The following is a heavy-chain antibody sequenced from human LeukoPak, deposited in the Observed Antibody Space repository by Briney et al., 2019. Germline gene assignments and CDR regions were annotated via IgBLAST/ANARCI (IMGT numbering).Heavy chain of an antibody. CDR2: IYYSGST. J-gene: IGHJ4*02. Sequence: PSETLSLTCTVSGGSISSSSYYWGWIRQPPGKGLEWIGSIYYSGSTYYNPSLKSRVTISVDTSKNQFSLKLSSVTAADTAVYYCAPFLGFGVVIYEEGLWGQGTLVTVSS. D-gene: IGHD3-3*01. CDR1: GGSISSSSYY. V-gene: IGHV4-39*01. CDR3: APFLGFGVVIYEEGL.